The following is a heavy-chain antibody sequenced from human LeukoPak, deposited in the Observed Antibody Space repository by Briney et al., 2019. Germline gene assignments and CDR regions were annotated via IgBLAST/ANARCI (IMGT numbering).Heavy chain of an antibody. V-gene: IGHV3-48*02. CDR2: ITSSSGTI. CDR1: GFTFSSYS. Sequence: GGSLRLSCSASGFTFSSYSMDWVRQAPGKGLEWLSYITSSSGTIYYADSVKGRFTVSRDNAKNSLYLQMNSLRDEDTAVYYCASDRTTLIDYWGQGIQVTVSS. D-gene: IGHD1-14*01. CDR3: ASDRTTLIDY. J-gene: IGHJ4*01.